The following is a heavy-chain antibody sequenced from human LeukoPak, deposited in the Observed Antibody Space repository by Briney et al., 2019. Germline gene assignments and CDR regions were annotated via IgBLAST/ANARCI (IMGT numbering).Heavy chain of an antibody. CDR1: GYTFTGHY. J-gene: IGHJ4*02. CDR2: INPNNGGT. CDR3: ARGYALYSGRYIDFDY. D-gene: IGHD1-26*01. Sequence: ASVTVSCKASGYTFTGHYMHWVGQAPGQGLEWMGWINPNNGGTNYAQKFQGRVTMTRDTSISTAYMELSRLRSDDTAVYYCARGYALYSGRYIDFDYWGQGTLVTVSS. V-gene: IGHV1-2*02.